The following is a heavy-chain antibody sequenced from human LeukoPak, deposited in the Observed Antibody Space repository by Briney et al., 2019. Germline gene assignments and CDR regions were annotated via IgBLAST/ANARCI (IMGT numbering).Heavy chain of an antibody. D-gene: IGHD3-10*01. CDR1: GYTFTSYG. J-gene: IGHJ4*02. CDR3: ARDRPFYGSGSPLFDY. Sequence: GASVKVSCKASGYTFTSYGISWVRQALGQGLEWMGWISAYYGNTNYAQKLQGRVTLTTDTSTSTAYMELRSLTSDDTAVYYCARDRPFYGSGSPLFDYWGQGTLVTVSS. CDR2: ISAYYGNT. V-gene: IGHV1-18*01.